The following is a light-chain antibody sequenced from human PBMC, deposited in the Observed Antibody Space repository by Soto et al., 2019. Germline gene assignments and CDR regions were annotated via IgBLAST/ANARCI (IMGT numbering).Light chain of an antibody. Sequence: EIVLTQSPGTLSLSPGERATLSCRASQSVNSRFLAWYQQKPGQAPRLLMYGASTRATGIPDRFSGSGSGADFTLTISSLQSEDFAVYYCQQYNNWPRGTFGQGTKLESK. V-gene: IGKV3-20*01. CDR2: GAS. CDR1: QSVNSRF. CDR3: QQYNNWPRGT. J-gene: IGKJ2*02.